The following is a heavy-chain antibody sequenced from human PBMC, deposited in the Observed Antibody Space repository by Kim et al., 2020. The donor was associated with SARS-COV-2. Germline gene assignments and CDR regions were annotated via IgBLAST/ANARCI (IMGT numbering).Heavy chain of an antibody. J-gene: IGHJ4*02. CDR2: ITPDGNEK. Sequence: RGSLRLSCAASGFTFSNDWMTWVRQAPGKGLEWVANITPDGNEKYYVDFLKGRFTISRDNAKNSLFLQMNSVRPEDTAVYYCMSHSRWGQGTLVTVSS. CDR3: MSHSR. D-gene: IGHD3-3*02. V-gene: IGHV3-7*01. CDR1: GFTFSNDW.